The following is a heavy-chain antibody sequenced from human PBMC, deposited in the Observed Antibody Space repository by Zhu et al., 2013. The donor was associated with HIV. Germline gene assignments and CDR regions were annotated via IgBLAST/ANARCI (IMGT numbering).Heavy chain of an antibody. CDR1: GYSISSGYY. Sequence: VQLQESGPGLVKPSETLSLTCAVSGYSISSGYYWGWIRQPPGKGLEWIGSIYHSGSTYYNPSFKSRVTISVDTSKNQFSLKLSSVTAADTAVYYCARGCSGGSCYSQRFDPWGQGNPWVTVSS. V-gene: IGHV4-38-2*01. CDR2: IYHSGST. J-gene: IGHJ5*02. D-gene: IGHD2-15*01. CDR3: ARGCSGGSCYSQRFDP.